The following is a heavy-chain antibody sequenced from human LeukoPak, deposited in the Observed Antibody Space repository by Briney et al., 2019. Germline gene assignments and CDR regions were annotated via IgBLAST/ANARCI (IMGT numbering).Heavy chain of an antibody. D-gene: IGHD2-15*01. Sequence: PGRSLRLSCAASGFTFSSYGMHWVRQAPGKGLEWGAVIWYDGSNKYYADSVKGRFTISRDNSKNTLYLQMNSLRAEDTAVYYCARAYCSGGSCYSDFDYWGQGTLVTVSS. CDR3: ARAYCSGGSCYSDFDY. V-gene: IGHV3-33*01. J-gene: IGHJ4*02. CDR2: IWYDGSNK. CDR1: GFTFSSYG.